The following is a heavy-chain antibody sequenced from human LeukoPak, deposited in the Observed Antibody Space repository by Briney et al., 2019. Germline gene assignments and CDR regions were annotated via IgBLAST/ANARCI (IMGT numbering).Heavy chain of an antibody. CDR1: GFIFSSYW. Sequence: PGGSLRLSCAASGFIFSSYWMHWVRQAPGKGLEWVAVISYDGSNKYYVDSVKGRFTISRDNSKNTLYLQMNSLRAEDTAVYYCAKDLHYGDFEPDYWGQGTLVTVSS. CDR3: AKDLHYGDFEPDY. D-gene: IGHD4-17*01. CDR2: ISYDGSNK. V-gene: IGHV3-30*18. J-gene: IGHJ4*02.